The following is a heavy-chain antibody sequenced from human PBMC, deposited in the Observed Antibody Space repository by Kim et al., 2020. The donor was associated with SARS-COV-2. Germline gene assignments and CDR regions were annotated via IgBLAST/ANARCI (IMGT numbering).Heavy chain of an antibody. J-gene: IGHJ4*02. CDR1: EFIFTSYE. V-gene: IGHV3-48*03. D-gene: IGHD3-22*01. CDR2: INTNGDAA. CDR3: ARDWGENSYYTDTSGY. Sequence: GGSLRLSCVASEFIFTSYEMLWVRQAPGKGLEWVSYINTNGDAAYYADSVKGRFTISRDNAKNSLYLEMNSLRAEDTAVYYCARDWGENSYYTDTSGYWGQGTLVTVST.